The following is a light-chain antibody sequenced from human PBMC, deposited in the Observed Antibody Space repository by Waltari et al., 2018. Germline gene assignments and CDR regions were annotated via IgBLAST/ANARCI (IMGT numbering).Light chain of an antibody. J-gene: IGKJ1*01. V-gene: IGKV3-15*01. CDR1: QSVGRT. CDR3: QQYNAWPRT. CDR2: GAS. Sequence: EIVLTQSPGTLSLSPGERATLSCRTSQSVGRTLAWYQQKPGQAPRLLIYGASTRATGIPGRISGSGSGAEFTLTISSLQSEDSAVYYCQQYNAWPRTFGQGTKLEVK.